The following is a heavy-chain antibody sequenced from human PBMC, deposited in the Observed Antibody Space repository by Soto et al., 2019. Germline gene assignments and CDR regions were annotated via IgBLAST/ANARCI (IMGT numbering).Heavy chain of an antibody. CDR3: ARDRRLDIVATISLDY. D-gene: IGHD5-12*01. Sequence: QVQLVQSGAEVKKPGASVKVSCKASGYTFTSYGISWVRQAPGQGLEWMGWISAYNGNTNYAQKLQGRVTMTTDTATSTGYMELRSLRSDDTAVYYCARDRRLDIVATISLDYWGQGTLVTVSS. CDR1: GYTFTSYG. J-gene: IGHJ4*02. V-gene: IGHV1-18*01. CDR2: ISAYNGNT.